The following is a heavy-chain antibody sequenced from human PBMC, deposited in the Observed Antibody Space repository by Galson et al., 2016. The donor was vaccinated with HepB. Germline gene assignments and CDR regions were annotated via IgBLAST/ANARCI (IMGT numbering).Heavy chain of an antibody. CDR3: ARDQNYYDTNEYDY. CDR2: ISGSGAST. Sequence: SLRLSCAASGFTFSSYAMSWVRQAPGKGLEWVSAISGSGASTYYADSVKGRFTISRDNSKNTLYLQVNSLRAEDTAVYYCARDQNYYDTNEYDYWGQGTQVTVSS. D-gene: IGHD3-22*01. J-gene: IGHJ4*02. CDR1: GFTFSSYA. V-gene: IGHV3-23*01.